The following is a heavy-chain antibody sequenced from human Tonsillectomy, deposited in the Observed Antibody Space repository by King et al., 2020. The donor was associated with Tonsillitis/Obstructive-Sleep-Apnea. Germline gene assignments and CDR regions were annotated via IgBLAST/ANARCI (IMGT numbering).Heavy chain of an antibody. CDR2: ISYDGSNK. D-gene: IGHD2-2*01. Sequence: VQLVQSGGGVVQPGRSLRLSCAASGFTFSSYAMHWVRQAPGKGLEWVAVISYDGSNKYYADSVKGRFTISRDNSKNTLYLQMNSLRDEDTAVYYCARGGRDCSSTSCYPFDYWGQGTLVTVSS. CDR1: GFTFSSYA. V-gene: IGHV3-30*04. CDR3: ARGGRDCSSTSCYPFDY. J-gene: IGHJ4*02.